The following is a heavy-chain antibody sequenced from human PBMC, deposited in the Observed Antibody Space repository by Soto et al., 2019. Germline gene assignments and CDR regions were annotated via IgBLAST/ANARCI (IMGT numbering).Heavy chain of an antibody. CDR2: ISGSGGST. CDR1: GFTFSSYA. CDR3: AKLRLGFTAAGEDAFDI. D-gene: IGHD6-13*01. J-gene: IGHJ3*02. V-gene: IGHV3-23*01. Sequence: PGGSLRLSCAASGFTFSSYAMSWVRQAPGKGLEWVSAISGSGGSTYYADSVKGRFTISRDNSKNTLYLQMNSLRAEDTAVYYCAKLRLGFTAAGEDAFDIWGQGTMVTVSS.